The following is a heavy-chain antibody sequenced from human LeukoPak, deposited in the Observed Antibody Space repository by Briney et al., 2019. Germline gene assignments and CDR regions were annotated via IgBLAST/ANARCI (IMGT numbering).Heavy chain of an antibody. J-gene: IGHJ4*02. CDR1: GGSISSGDYY. Sequence: PSETLSLTCTVSGGSISSGDYYWSWIRQPPGKGLEWIGYIYYSGSTNYNPSLKSRVTISVDTSKNQFSLKLSSVTAADTAVYYCARDYGDYGLDYWGQGTLVTVSS. CDR2: IYYSGST. D-gene: IGHD4-17*01. CDR3: ARDYGDYGLDY. V-gene: IGHV4-61*08.